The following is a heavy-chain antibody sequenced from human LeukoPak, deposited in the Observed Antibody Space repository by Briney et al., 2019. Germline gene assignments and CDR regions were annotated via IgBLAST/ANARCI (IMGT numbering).Heavy chain of an antibody. CDR2: INHSGST. CDR1: GGSFSGYY. D-gene: IGHD4-23*01. V-gene: IGHV4-34*01. J-gene: IGHJ4*02. Sequence: SETLSLTCAVYGGSFSGYYWSWIRQPPGKGLEWIGEINHSGSTNYNPSLKSRVIISVDKSTNQFSLKLTSVTVADTAVYYCAKNAVTATANVAFGYWGQGTLVTVSA. CDR3: AKNAVTATANVAFGY.